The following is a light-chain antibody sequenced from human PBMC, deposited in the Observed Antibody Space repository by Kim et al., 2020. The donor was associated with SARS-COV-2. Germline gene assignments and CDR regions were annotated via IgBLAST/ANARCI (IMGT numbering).Light chain of an antibody. CDR1: SSDVGGYNY. CDR3: SSYTSSSTSYV. CDR2: DVS. V-gene: IGLV2-14*04. Sequence: SITNACTGTSSDVGGYNYVSWYQQHPGKAPKLMIYDVSKRPSGVSNRFSGSKSGNTASLTISGLQAEDEADYYCSSYTSSSTSYVFGTGTKVTVL. J-gene: IGLJ1*01.